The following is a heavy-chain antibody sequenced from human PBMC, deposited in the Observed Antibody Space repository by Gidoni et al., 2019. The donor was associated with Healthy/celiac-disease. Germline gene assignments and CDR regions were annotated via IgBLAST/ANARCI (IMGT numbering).Heavy chain of an antibody. D-gene: IGHD1-26*01. Sequence: QVQLQQRGAGLLKPSETLSLTGAVYGGSFSGYYWGWIRQPPGKGLEWIGEINHSGSTNYNPSLKSRVTISVDTSKNQFSLKLSSVTAADTAVYYCAREMWELLRSDAFDIWGQGTMVTVSS. V-gene: IGHV4-34*01. J-gene: IGHJ3*02. CDR1: GGSFSGYY. CDR2: INHSGST. CDR3: AREMWELLRSDAFDI.